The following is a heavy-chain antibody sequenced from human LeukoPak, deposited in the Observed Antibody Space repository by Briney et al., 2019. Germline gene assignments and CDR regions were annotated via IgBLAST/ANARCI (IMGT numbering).Heavy chain of an antibody. CDR1: GGTFSSYA. D-gene: IGHD2-15*01. CDR2: IIPIFGTA. J-gene: IGHJ6*03. Sequence: SVKVSCKASGGTFSSYAISWVRQAPGQGLEWMGGIIPIFGTANYAQKFQGRVTITADESTSTAYMELSSLRSEDTAVYYCARGGNCSGGSCYYYYMDVWGKGTTVTISS. V-gene: IGHV1-69*13. CDR3: ARGGNCSGGSCYYYYMDV.